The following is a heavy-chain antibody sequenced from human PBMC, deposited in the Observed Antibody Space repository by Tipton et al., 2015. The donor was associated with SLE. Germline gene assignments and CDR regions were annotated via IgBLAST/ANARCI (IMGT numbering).Heavy chain of an antibody. Sequence: TLSLTCTVSAGSISSYYWSWIRQRPGKELEWIGYIYYTLNTNYNPSLKSRVSISLDTSRNQFSLRLTSVTAADAAVYYCAGDTYGLDYWGQGILVTVSS. V-gene: IGHV4-59*08. J-gene: IGHJ4*02. CDR2: IYYTLNT. D-gene: IGHD2-8*01. CDR3: AGDTYGLDY. CDR1: AGSISSYY.